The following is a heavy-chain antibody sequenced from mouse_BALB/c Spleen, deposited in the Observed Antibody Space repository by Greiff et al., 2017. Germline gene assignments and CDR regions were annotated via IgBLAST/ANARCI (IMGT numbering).Heavy chain of an antibody. CDR2: ISYDGSN. D-gene: IGHD1-2*01. Sequence: VQLKESGPGLVKPSQSLSLTCSVTGYSITSGYYWTWIRQFPGNKLEWMGYISYDGSNNYNPSLKNRISITRDTSKNQFFLKLNSVTTEDTATYYCARDHYYGYGYAMDYWGQGTSVTVSS. J-gene: IGHJ4*01. CDR1: GYSITSGYY. V-gene: IGHV3-6*02. CDR3: ARDHYYGYGYAMDY.